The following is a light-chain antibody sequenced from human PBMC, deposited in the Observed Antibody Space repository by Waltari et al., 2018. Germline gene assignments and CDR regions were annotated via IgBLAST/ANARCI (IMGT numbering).Light chain of an antibody. CDR2: DVT. CDR3: SSFTTSSTYV. V-gene: IGLV2-14*03. J-gene: IGLJ1*01. Sequence: QSALTQPASVSVSPGQSITVSCSGCSSDVGGCNYVSWYQQHPDKVPNLLIYDVTYRPSGVSNRFSGSKSGNTASLTISGLQAEDEADYYCSSFTTSSTYVFGTGTRVTVL. CDR1: SSDVGGCNY.